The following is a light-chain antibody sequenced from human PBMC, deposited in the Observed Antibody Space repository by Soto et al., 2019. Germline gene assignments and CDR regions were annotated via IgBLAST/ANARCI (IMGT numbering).Light chain of an antibody. V-gene: IGKV3-11*01. CDR3: QHRSNWPRT. CDR1: QTVSSN. CDR2: DAS. J-gene: IGKJ1*01. Sequence: EIVLTQSPGTLSLSPGERATLSCRASQTVSSNLAWYQQKPGQAPRLLIYDASNRATGIPARFSGSGSGTDFTLTISSLEPEDFAVYYCQHRSNWPRTFGQGTKVDIK.